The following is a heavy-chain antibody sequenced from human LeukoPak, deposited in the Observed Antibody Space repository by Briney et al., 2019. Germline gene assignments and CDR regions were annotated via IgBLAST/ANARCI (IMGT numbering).Heavy chain of an antibody. J-gene: IGHJ4*02. Sequence: PGGSLRLSCAASGFTVSSNYMSWVRQAPGKGLEWVSVIYSGGSTYYADSVKGRFTISRDNSKNTLYLQMNSLRAEDTAVYYCARDVPAMALAPALTVIDYWGQGTLVTVSS. CDR1: GFTVSSNY. V-gene: IGHV3-53*01. CDR3: ARDVPAMALAPALTVIDY. D-gene: IGHD5-18*01. CDR2: IYSGGST.